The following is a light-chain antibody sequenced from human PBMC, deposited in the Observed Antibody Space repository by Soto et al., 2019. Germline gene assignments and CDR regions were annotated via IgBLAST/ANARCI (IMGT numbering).Light chain of an antibody. Sequence: QSVLTQPASVSASPGQSITIPCTGTSSDVGSYNLVSWFQQHPGKVPKLLIYEGTKRPSGLSDRFSGSKSGNTASLTISGLQAEDEADYYCYSYAGENLYLFGTGTKLTVL. J-gene: IGLJ1*01. V-gene: IGLV2-23*01. CDR3: YSYAGENLYL. CDR1: SSDVGSYNL. CDR2: EGT.